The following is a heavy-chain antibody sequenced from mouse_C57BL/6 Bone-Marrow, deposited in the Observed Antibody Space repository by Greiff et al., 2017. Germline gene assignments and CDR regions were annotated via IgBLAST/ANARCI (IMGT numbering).Heavy chain of an antibody. J-gene: IGHJ3*01. CDR3: ARTYYSNFGFAY. V-gene: IGHV1-4*01. CDR2: INPSSGYP. Sequence: QVQLQQSGAELARPGASVKMSCKASGYTFTSYTMHWVKQRPGQGLEWIGYINPSSGYPKYNQKFKDKATLTADKSSSTAYMQLSSLTSEDSEVYYGARTYYSNFGFAYWGQGTLVTVSA. D-gene: IGHD2-5*01. CDR1: GYTFTSYT.